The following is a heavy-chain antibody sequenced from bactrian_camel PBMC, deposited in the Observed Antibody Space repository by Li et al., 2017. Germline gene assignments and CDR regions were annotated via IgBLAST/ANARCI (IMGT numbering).Heavy chain of an antibody. Sequence: DVQLVESGGGLVQPGGSLRLSCAASGFTVGDSDVGWFRQDARNECELVSTIDKYGNAYYPDSMKGRFTISRDNAKNTVYLQMNSLKSEDTALYYCATGFLWRFAATELEYSYWGQGTQVTVS. CDR3: ATGFLWRFAATELEYSY. CDR2: IDKYGNA. J-gene: IGHJ4*01. V-gene: IGHV3S10*01. D-gene: IGHD7*01. CDR1: GFTVGDSD.